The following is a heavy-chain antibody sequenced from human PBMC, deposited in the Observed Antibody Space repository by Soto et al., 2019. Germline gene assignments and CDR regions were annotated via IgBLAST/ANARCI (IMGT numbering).Heavy chain of an antibody. J-gene: IGHJ6*02. V-gene: IGHV4-38-2*01. CDR1: GYSMSSGYY. CDR2: IYHSGST. CDR3: AKYGENYYDGMDV. Sequence: SETLSLTCAVSGYSMSSGYYWGWIRQPPGKGLEWIGNIYHSGSTYYTPSLKSRVTISIDTSKNHFSLKLWSVTAADTAVYYCAKYGENYYDGMDVWGQGTTVTVSS. D-gene: IGHD4-17*01.